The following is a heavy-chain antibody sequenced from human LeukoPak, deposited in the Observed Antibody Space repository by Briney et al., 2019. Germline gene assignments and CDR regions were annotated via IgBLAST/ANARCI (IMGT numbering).Heavy chain of an antibody. V-gene: IGHV3-7*05. J-gene: IGHJ4*02. CDR1: TFTLNNYW. CDR3: ASRAGYTGSWSAFDY. Sequence: PGGSLRLSCTASTFTLNNYWMSCVRQAPGKGLEWVANIKQDGSEKYHVDSVKGRFTISRDNAKNSLYLQMNSLRAEDTAVYYCASRAGYTGSWSAFDYWGQGTLVTVSS. D-gene: IGHD6-13*01. CDR2: IKQDGSEK.